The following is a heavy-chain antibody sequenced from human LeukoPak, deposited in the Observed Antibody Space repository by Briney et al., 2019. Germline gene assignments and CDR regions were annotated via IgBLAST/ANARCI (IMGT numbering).Heavy chain of an antibody. V-gene: IGHV3-7*04. CDR3: ARYTSAYYD. J-gene: IGHJ4*02. D-gene: IGHD3-22*01. CDR1: GFTISSFW. Sequence: PGGSLRLSCAASGFTISSFWMSWVRQAPGKGLEWVANIKGHGSEKYYVGSVKGRFTISRDNAQNSLYLQMNSLRAEDTAVYYCARYTSAYYDWGQGSLVTVSS. CDR2: IKGHGSEK.